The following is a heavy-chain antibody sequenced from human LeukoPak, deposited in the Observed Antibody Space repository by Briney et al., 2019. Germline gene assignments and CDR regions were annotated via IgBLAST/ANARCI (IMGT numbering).Heavy chain of an antibody. CDR1: GYTFTSYD. CDR3: ARDYSTSGSLDY. Sequence: ASVKVSCKASGYTFTSYDINWVRQATGQGLEWMGWMNPNSGNTGYAQKFQGRVTMTRNTSISTACMELSSLRSEDTAVYYCARDYSTSGSLDYWGQGTLVTVSS. D-gene: IGHD3-10*01. J-gene: IGHJ4*02. CDR2: MNPNSGNT. V-gene: IGHV1-8*01.